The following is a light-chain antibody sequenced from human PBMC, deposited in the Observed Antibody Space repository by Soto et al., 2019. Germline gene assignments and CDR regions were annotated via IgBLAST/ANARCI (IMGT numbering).Light chain of an antibody. CDR2: AAS. V-gene: IGKV1-8*01. Sequence: AIRMTQSPSSLTASTGDTVTITCRASETVSIYLAWYQQKPGEAPKLLIYAASTLQSGVPSRFSGSGSGTDFTLTISSLQSEDFATYYCQHYYGYTWTLGQGTKVDIK. J-gene: IGKJ1*01. CDR3: QHYYGYTWT. CDR1: ETVSIY.